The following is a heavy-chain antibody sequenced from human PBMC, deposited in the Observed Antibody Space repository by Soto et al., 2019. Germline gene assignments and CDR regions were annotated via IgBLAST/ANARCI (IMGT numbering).Heavy chain of an antibody. CDR1: GGSISSYY. D-gene: IGHD2-15*01. CDR2: IYYSGST. J-gene: IGHJ5*02. CDR3: AICSGGSCPAT. V-gene: IGHV4-59*01. Sequence: PSETLSLTCTVSGGSISSYYWSWIRQPPGKGLEWIGYIYYSGSTNYNPSLKSRVTISVDTSKNQFSLKLSSVTAADTAVYYCAICSGGSCPATWGQGTLVTVSS.